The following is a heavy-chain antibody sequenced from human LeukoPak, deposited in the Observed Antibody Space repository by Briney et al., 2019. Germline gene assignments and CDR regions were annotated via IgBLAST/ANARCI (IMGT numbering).Heavy chain of an antibody. J-gene: IGHJ6*03. V-gene: IGHV1-8*03. D-gene: IGHD6-13*01. CDR2: MNPNSGNT. CDR3: ARAGSSWYYYYYYMDV. Sequence: ASVKVSCMASGYTFTSYDINWVRQATGQGLEWMGWMNPNSGNTGYAQKFQGRVTITRNTSISTAYIELSSLRSEDTAVYYCARAGSSWYYYYYYMDVWGKGTTVTVSS. CDR1: GYTFTSYD.